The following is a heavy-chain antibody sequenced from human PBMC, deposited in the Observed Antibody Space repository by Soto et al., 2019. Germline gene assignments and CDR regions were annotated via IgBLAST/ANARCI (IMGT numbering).Heavy chain of an antibody. V-gene: IGHV1-18*01. CDR1: GYTFSSYG. J-gene: IGHJ6*02. Sequence: QVQLVQSGAEVKKPGASVKVSCKASGYTFSSYGISWVRQAPGQGLEWMGWISAYNGNTNYAQKHQGRVTMTTDTATSTAYMELRSLRSDDTAVYFCARGPNYDILTGNYDGMDVWGQGTTVTVSS. CDR3: ARGPNYDILTGNYDGMDV. D-gene: IGHD3-9*01. CDR2: ISAYNGNT.